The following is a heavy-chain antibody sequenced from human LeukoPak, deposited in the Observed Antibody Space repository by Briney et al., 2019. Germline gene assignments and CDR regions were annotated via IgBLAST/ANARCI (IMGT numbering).Heavy chain of an antibody. V-gene: IGHV1-18*01. J-gene: IGHJ4*02. CDR2: ISAYNGDT. CDR1: GFTFNNYG. CDR3: ARDPSNTSGWYIYFDY. Sequence: ASVKVSCKASGFTFNNYGISWARQAPGQGLEWMGWISAYNGDTHYAQKFQGRVTLTTDTSTRTAYMGLRSLRSDDTAMYYCARDPSNTSGWYIYFDYWGQGTLVTVSP. D-gene: IGHD6-19*01.